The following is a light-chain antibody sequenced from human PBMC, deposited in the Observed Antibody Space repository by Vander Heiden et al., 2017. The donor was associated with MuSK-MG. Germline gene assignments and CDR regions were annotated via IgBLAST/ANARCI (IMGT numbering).Light chain of an antibody. CDR2: DSS. V-gene: IGLV2-14*01. J-gene: IGLJ2*01. CDR3: SSYTSSSTLV. Sequence: QSALPQPASVSGSPGQSLTISCTGTSSDVGGYNYVPWYHQHPGRPPQLMLYDSSNRPSVASSRSAGSKSGNTAFPTISGLQAEDEAYYYYSSYTSSSTLVFGGGTKLTVL. CDR1: SSDVGGYNY.